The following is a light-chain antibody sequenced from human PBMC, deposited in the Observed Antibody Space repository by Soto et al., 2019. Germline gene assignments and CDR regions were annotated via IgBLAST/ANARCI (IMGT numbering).Light chain of an antibody. CDR1: QSLLHSNGYTY. CDR3: MQALQTPRT. Sequence: DIVMTQSPLSLPVTPGEPASFSCRSSQSLLHSNGYTYLDWYLQKPGQSPQLLIYLGSNRASGVPDRFSGSGSGTDFTLKISRVEAEDVGVYYCMQALQTPRTFGGGTKVEIK. CDR2: LGS. J-gene: IGKJ4*01. V-gene: IGKV2-28*01.